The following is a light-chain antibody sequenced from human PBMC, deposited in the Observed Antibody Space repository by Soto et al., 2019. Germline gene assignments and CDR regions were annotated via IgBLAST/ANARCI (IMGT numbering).Light chain of an antibody. CDR1: QTIGSW. V-gene: IGKV1-5*01. CDR3: QHSYSNFPIT. Sequence: DIQMTQSPSTLSASVGDRVTVTCRASQTIGSWLAWYQQKPGRAPKLLIFDASSLQSGVPSRFSGRGSGAEYTLTISSLQPEDFATYFCQHSYSNFPITFGQGTRLEVK. CDR2: DAS. J-gene: IGKJ5*01.